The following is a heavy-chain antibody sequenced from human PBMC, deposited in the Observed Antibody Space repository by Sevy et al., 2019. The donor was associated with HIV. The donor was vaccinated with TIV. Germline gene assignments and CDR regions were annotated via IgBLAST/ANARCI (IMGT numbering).Heavy chain of an antibody. Sequence: YLRLSCRTSGFNLGDYVMIWFRQAPGKGLDGVGFIRGNAYGETTEYAASVKGRGTISRDESKGIAYLKMNSLKIEDTARYYCTRASYYNDSGSYYGMDVWGQGTTVTVSS. CDR3: TRASYYNDSGSYYGMDV. D-gene: IGHD3-10*01. J-gene: IGHJ6*02. V-gene: IGHV3-49*03. CDR1: GFNLGDYV. CDR2: IRGNAYGETT.